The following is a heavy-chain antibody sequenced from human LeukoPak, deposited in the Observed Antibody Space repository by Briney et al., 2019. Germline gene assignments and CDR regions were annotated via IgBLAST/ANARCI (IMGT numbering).Heavy chain of an antibody. CDR2: MNPNSGNT. D-gene: IGHD3-3*01. J-gene: IGHJ4*02. CDR1: GGTFSSYA. V-gene: IGHV1-8*03. Sequence: ASVKVSCKASGGTFSSYAISWVRQAPGQGLEWMGWMNPNSGNTGYAQKFQGRVTITRNTSISTAYMELSSLRSEDTAVYYCARSYDFWSGVDYWGQGTLVTVSS. CDR3: ARSYDFWSGVDY.